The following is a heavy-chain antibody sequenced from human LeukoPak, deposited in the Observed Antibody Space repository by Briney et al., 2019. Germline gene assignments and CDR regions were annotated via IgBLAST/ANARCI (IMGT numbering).Heavy chain of an antibody. V-gene: IGHV1-18*01. CDR1: GYTLTSYG. J-gene: IGHJ6*02. Sequence: ASVKVSCKASGYTLTSYGISWVRQAPGQGLEWMGWISAYNGNTNYAQKLQGRVTMTTDTSTSTAYMELRSLRSDDTAVYYCAREGYCSSTSCPPSDGMDVWGQGTTVTVSS. CDR3: AREGYCSSTSCPPSDGMDV. CDR2: ISAYNGNT. D-gene: IGHD2-2*01.